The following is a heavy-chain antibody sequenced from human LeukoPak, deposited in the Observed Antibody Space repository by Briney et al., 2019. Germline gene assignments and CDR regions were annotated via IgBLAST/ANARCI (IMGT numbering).Heavy chain of an antibody. CDR2: IYPGDSDT. Sequence: PGESLKISCQGSGYSFTSYWIGWVRQVPGKGLEWMGIIYPGDSDTRYSPSFQGQVTISADKSISTAFLQWSSLKASDTAMYYCARLSYDSSDFHYMDVWGKGTRVSISS. J-gene: IGHJ6*03. CDR1: GYSFTSYW. D-gene: IGHD3-22*01. CDR3: ARLSYDSSDFHYMDV. V-gene: IGHV5-51*01.